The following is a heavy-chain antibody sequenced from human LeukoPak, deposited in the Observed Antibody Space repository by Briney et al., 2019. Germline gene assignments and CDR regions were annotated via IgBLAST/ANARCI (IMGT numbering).Heavy chain of an antibody. Sequence: GGALRLSCAASGFTFSNYWMSWVRQAPGKGLEWVANINQDGSEKSYVDSVEGRFTISRDNAKKSLYLHVNSLRAEDTAVYYCARDIYGGHDYWGQGTLLTVSS. CDR1: GFTFSNYW. J-gene: IGHJ4*02. CDR2: INQDGSEK. V-gene: IGHV3-7*04. D-gene: IGHD2-21*01. CDR3: ARDIYGGHDY.